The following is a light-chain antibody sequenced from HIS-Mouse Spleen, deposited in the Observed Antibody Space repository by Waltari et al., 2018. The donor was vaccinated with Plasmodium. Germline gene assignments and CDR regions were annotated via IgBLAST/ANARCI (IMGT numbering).Light chain of an antibody. CDR2: DAS. Sequence: DIQMTQSPSSLSASVGDRVTITCQASQDISIYLNWYQPKPGKAPKLLIYDASKLETGVPSRFSGSGSGTDFTFTISSLQPEDIATYYCQQYDNLPLTFGGGTKVEIK. J-gene: IGKJ4*01. CDR3: QQYDNLPLT. CDR1: QDISIY. V-gene: IGKV1-33*01.